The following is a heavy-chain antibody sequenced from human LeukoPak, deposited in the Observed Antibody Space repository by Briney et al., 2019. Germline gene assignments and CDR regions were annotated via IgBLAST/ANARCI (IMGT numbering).Heavy chain of an antibody. CDR1: GGTFSSYA. CDR2: IIPIFGTA. CDR3: ARGSAHYYGSGNTNWFDP. Sequence: SVKVSCKASGGTFSSYAISWVRQAPGQGLEWMGGIIPIFGTANYAQKFQGRVTITTDESTSTAYMELSSLRSEDTAVYYCARGSAHYYGSGNTNWFDPWGQGTLVTVSS. D-gene: IGHD3-10*01. V-gene: IGHV1-69*05. J-gene: IGHJ5*02.